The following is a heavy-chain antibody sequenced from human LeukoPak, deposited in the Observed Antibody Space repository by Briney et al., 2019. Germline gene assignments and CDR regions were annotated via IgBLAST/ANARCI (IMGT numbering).Heavy chain of an antibody. CDR1: GDSISSGDYY. Sequence: SETLSLTCTVSGDSISSGDYYWSWIRQPAGKGLEWIGRISSSGSTNYNPSLKSRVTISVDTSKNQFSLKLSSVTAADTAVYFCARGPYSYDSSGAFDIWGRGTMVTVSS. CDR3: ARGPYSYDSSGAFDI. CDR2: ISSSGST. J-gene: IGHJ3*02. V-gene: IGHV4-61*02. D-gene: IGHD3-22*01.